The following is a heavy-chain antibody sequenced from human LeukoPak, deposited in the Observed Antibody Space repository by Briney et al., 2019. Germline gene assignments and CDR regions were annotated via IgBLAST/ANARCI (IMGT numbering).Heavy chain of an antibody. CDR2: INPNSGGT. J-gene: IGHJ4*02. D-gene: IGHD3-10*01. CDR1: GYTFTGYY. V-gene: IGHV1-2*02. Sequence: ASVKVSCKASGYTFTGYYMHWVRQAPGQGLEWMGWINPNSGGTNYARKFQGRVTMTRDTSISTAYMELSRLRSDDTAVYYCARDLGSGSYYNRGLVNYFDYWGQGTLVTVSS. CDR3: ARDLGSGSYYNRGLVNYFDY.